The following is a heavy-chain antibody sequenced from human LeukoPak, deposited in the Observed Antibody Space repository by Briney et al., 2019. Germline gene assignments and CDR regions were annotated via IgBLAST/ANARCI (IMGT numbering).Heavy chain of an antibody. CDR3: ARGSGYSYGYSFDY. V-gene: IGHV4-61*02. CDR2: ISSSGST. Sequence: SETLSLTCTVSGDSISSGDYYWSWIRQPAGKGLEWIGRISSSGSTNYNPSLKSRVTISVDTSKNQFSLKLSSVTAADTAVYFCARGSGYSYGYSFDYWGQGTLVTVSS. CDR1: GDSISSGDYY. D-gene: IGHD5-18*01. J-gene: IGHJ4*02.